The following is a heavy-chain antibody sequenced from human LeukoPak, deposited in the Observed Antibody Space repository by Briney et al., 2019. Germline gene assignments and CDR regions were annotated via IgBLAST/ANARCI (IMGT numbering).Heavy chain of an antibody. V-gene: IGHV1-18*01. CDR1: GYTFTSYG. CDR2: ISAYNGNT. CDR3: ARDDFWSGFYYFDY. J-gene: IGHJ4*02. Sequence: GASVKVSCKASGYTFTSYGISWVRQAPEQGLEWMGWISAYNGNTNYAQKLQGRVTMTTDTSTSTAYMELRSLRSDDTAVYYCARDDFWSGFYYFDYWGQGTLVTVSS. D-gene: IGHD3-3*01.